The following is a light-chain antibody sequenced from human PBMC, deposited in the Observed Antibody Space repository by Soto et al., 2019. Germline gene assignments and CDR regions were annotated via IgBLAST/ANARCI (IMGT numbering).Light chain of an antibody. CDR2: DAS. CDR3: QQYNNWPIT. J-gene: IGKJ5*01. CDR1: QSISSL. V-gene: IGKV1-5*01. Sequence: DIHVTHSPSTLASSLVDRVTITCRASQSISSLLAWYHQKPGKAPKLLIYDASTLESGVPSRFTGRGSGTEFTLTISSLQSEDFAVYYCQQYNNWPITFGQGTRLEIK.